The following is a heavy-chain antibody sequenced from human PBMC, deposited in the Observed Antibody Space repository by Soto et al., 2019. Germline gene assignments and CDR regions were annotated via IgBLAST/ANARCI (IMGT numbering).Heavy chain of an antibody. D-gene: IGHD1-1*01. CDR2: MHYTGFS. CDR3: ATSYGNAGYTY. CDR1: GDSVTSHY. V-gene: IGHV4-59*02. Sequence: QVQLQESGPGLVTPSETLSLTCSFSGDSVTSHYLTWIRQSPEKGLEWIGYMHYTGFSHYNPSRKSRLTIAVDRSENQFTLQLTSVTVADTAVYYCATSYGNAGYTYWGQGTQVTVSS. J-gene: IGHJ4*02.